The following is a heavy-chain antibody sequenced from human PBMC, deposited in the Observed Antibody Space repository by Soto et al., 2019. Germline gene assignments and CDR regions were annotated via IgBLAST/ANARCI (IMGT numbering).Heavy chain of an antibody. Sequence: PGESLKISCKGSGYSFPSQWIGWVRQTPWKGPEWMGSIYPPDSDTRYSPSFQGQVTISDDKSIRTAYLEWSNLKASDTAMYYCERIPHNTTSYNTHSSGMEVWGKGNTVSVSS. J-gene: IGHJ6*04. CDR3: ERIPHNTTSYNTHSSGMEV. CDR1: GYSFPSQW. V-gene: IGHV5-51*01. D-gene: IGHD3-10*01. CDR2: IYPPDSDT.